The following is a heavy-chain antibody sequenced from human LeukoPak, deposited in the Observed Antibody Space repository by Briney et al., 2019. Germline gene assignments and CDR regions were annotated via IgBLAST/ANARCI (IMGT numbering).Heavy chain of an antibody. J-gene: IGHJ4*02. D-gene: IGHD2-15*01. CDR1: GFTFSSYA. CDR3: ARGSGDFDY. V-gene: IGHV3-23*01. Sequence: GGSLRLSCAASGFTFSSYAMSWVRQAPGKGLEWVSAISGSGGSTYYADSVKGRFTISRDDANNSLYLQMNSLRAEDTAVYHCARGSGDFDYWGQGTLVTVSS. CDR2: ISGSGGST.